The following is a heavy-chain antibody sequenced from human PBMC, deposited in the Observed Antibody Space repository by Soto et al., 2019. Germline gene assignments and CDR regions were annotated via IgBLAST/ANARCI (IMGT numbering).Heavy chain of an antibody. V-gene: IGHV3-23*01. CDR3: TRDCSSSSCSVWRY. CDR2: ISGSGDKT. CDR1: GFSLKNYA. J-gene: IGHJ4*02. D-gene: IGHD2-2*01. Sequence: PGGSLRLSCAASGFSLKNYAMTWVRQAPGKGLEWVSGISGSGDKTSYADSVQGRFIISRDNSENTLYLQMNNLRAEDTALYFCTRDCSSSSCSVWRYWGQGTRVTVSS.